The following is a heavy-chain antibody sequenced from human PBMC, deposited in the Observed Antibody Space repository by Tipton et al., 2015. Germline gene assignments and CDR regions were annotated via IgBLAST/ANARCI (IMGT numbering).Heavy chain of an antibody. CDR2: IDYSGTK. CDR3: ARDLEHGMDV. Sequence: TLSLTCAVYGGSFRGYYWSWIRQPPGKGLEWIGNIDYSGTKNYNPSLKSRVTISLDTSKNQFSLKLSSVTAADTAVYYCARDLEHGMDVWGQGTTVTVSS. D-gene: IGHD5-24*01. CDR1: GGSFRGYY. J-gene: IGHJ6*02. V-gene: IGHV4-34*01.